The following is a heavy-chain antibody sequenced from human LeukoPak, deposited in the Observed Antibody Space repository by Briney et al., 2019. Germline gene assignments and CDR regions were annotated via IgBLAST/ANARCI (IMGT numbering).Heavy chain of an antibody. Sequence: SETLSLTCTVSGGSISSGSYSWSWIRQPPGKGLEWIGYIYHSGSTNYNPSLKSRVTISVDTSKNQFSLKLTSVTAADTAVYYCARGGSVAARPGDYWGQGTLVTVSS. CDR3: ARGGSVAARPGDY. CDR2: IYHSGST. D-gene: IGHD6-6*01. J-gene: IGHJ4*02. CDR1: GGSISSGSYS. V-gene: IGHV4-61*01.